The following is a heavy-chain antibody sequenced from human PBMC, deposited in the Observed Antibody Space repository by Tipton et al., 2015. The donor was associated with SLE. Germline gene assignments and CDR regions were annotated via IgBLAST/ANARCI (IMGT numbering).Heavy chain of an antibody. CDR2: IYYSGST. CDR3: ARGVWSGSFFDL. CDR1: GGSISSSSYY. V-gene: IGHV4-39*07. Sequence: TLSLTCTVSGGSISSSSYYWGWIRQPPGKGLEWIGSIYYSGSTYYNPSLKSRVTISVDTSKNQFSLKLSSVTAADTAVYYCARGVWSGSFFDLWGRGTLVTVS. J-gene: IGHJ2*01. D-gene: IGHD3-3*01.